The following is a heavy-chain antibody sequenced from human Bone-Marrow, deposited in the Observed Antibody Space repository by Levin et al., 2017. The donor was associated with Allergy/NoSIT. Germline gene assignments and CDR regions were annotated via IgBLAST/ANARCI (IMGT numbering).Heavy chain of an antibody. Sequence: SETLSLTCAVSGGSISSNNWWSWVRQPPGKGLESIGSIYHSGVTNYNPSLKSRVTISVDKSKNHISLELSSVTAADTAVYYCARKATLTLTSWFDPWGQGTLVTVSS. CDR1: GGSISSNNW. V-gene: IGHV4-4*02. CDR2: IYHSGVT. D-gene: IGHD4-17*01. CDR3: ARKATLTLTSWFDP. J-gene: IGHJ5*02.